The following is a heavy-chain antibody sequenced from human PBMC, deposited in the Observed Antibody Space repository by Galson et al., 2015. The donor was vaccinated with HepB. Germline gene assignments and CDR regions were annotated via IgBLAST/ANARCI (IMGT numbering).Heavy chain of an antibody. D-gene: IGHD2-2*01. Sequence: SLRLSCAASGFTFSSYAMSWVRQAPGKGLEWVSAISGSGGSTYYADSVKGRFTISRDNSKNTLYLQMNSLRAEDTAVYYCARGYCSSTSCSLDAFDIWGQGTMVTVSS. CDR3: ARGYCSSTSCSLDAFDI. CDR1: GFTFSSYA. J-gene: IGHJ3*02. V-gene: IGHV3-23*01. CDR2: ISGSGGST.